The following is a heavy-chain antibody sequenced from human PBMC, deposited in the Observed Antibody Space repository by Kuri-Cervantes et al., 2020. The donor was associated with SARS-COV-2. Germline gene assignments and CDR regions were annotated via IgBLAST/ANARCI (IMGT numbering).Heavy chain of an antibody. CDR2: IYYSGST. CDR1: GGSISSSSYY. V-gene: IGHV4-39*01. Sequence: SETLSLTCTVSGGSISSSSYYWGWIRQPPGKGLEWIGSIYYSGSTYYNPSLKSRVTISVDTSKNQFSLKLSSVTAADTAVYYCARQEIHSIVVVPAAIDYWGQGNLVHVSS. D-gene: IGHD2-2*01. CDR3: ARQEIHSIVVVPAAIDY. J-gene: IGHJ4*02.